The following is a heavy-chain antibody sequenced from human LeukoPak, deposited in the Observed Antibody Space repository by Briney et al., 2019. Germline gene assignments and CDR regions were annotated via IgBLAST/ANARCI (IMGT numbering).Heavy chain of an antibody. V-gene: IGHV3-33*03. CDR1: GFTFSSYG. J-gene: IGHJ4*02. CDR3: ASFSTSFDY. CDR2: IWYDGTNK. Sequence: PGRSLRLSCAASGFTFSSYGMHWVRQAPGKGLEWVAVIWYDGTNKYYADSVKGRFTISRDNAKNSLYLQMNSLRAEDTAVYYCASFSTSFDYWGQGTLVTVSS. D-gene: IGHD2-2*01.